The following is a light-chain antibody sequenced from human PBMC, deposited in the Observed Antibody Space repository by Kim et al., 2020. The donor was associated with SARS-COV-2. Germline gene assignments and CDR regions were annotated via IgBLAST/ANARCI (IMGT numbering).Light chain of an antibody. Sequence: QSVLNQPPSASGTPGQRVTLSCSGSSSNIGSNYVYWYQQLPGTAPKLIIYTNNQRPSGVPDRFSGSKSGTTASLAISGLQSDDEADYYCAAWDDSLNGYVFGTGTKVTVL. V-gene: IGLV1-44*01. CDR3: AAWDDSLNGYV. CDR2: TNN. J-gene: IGLJ1*01. CDR1: SSNIGSNY.